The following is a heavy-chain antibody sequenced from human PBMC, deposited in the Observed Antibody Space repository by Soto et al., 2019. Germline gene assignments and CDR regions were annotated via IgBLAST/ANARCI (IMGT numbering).Heavy chain of an antibody. CDR1: GGSVSSGSYY. D-gene: IGHD4-17*01. CDR2: IYYSGST. J-gene: IGHJ4*02. CDR3: ARRRHDYGDSALDY. Sequence: SETLSLTCTVSGGSVSSGSYYWSWIRQPPGKGLEWIGYIYYSGSTNYNPSLKSRVTISVDTSKNQFSLKLSSVTAADTAVYYCARRRHDYGDSALDYWGQGTLVTVSS. V-gene: IGHV4-61*01.